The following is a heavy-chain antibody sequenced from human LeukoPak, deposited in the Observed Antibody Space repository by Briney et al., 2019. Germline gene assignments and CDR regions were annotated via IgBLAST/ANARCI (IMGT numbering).Heavy chain of an antibody. CDR3: ARWFGEFPGPGAFDI. D-gene: IGHD3-10*01. CDR1: GLTVSSNY. Sequence: PGGSLRLSCAASGLTVSSNYMSWVRQAPGKGLEWVSVIYSGGSTYYADSVKGRFTISRDNSKNTLYLQMNSLRAEDTAVYYCARWFGEFPGPGAFDIWGQGTMVTVSS. CDR2: IYSGGST. V-gene: IGHV3-66*01. J-gene: IGHJ3*02.